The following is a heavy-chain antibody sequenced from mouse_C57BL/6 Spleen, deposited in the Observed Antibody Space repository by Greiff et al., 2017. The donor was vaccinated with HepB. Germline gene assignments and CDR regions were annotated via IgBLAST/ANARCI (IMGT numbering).Heavy chain of an antibody. V-gene: IGHV1-15*01. D-gene: IGHD1-1*01. CDR3: TRSGTTVVADY. Sequence: QVQLKESGAELVRPGASVTLSCKASGYTFTDYEMHWVKQTPVHGLEWIGAIDPETGGTAYNQKFKGKAILTADKSSSTAYMELRSLTSEDSAVYYCTRSGTTVVADYWGQGTTLTVSS. CDR2: IDPETGGT. J-gene: IGHJ2*01. CDR1: GYTFTDYE.